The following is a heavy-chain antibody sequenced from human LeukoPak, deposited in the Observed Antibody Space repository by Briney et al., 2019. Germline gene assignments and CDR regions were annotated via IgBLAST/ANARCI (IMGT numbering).Heavy chain of an antibody. D-gene: IGHD4-17*01. CDR1: GFTFSSYS. Sequence: PGGSLRLSCAASGFTFSSYSMNWVRQAPGKGLEWVSVISGSGGSTYYADSVKGRFTISRDNSKNTLYLQMNSLRAEDTAVYYCAKPGYDYGDDYWGQGTLVTVSS. V-gene: IGHV3-23*01. CDR2: ISGSGGST. CDR3: AKPGYDYGDDY. J-gene: IGHJ4*02.